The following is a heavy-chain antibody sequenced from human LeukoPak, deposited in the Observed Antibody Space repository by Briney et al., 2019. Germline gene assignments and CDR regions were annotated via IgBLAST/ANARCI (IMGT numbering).Heavy chain of an antibody. CDR1: GGSISSYY. V-gene: IGHV4-59*08. Sequence: SETLSLTCTVSGGSISSYYWSWIRQPPGKGLEWIGYIYYSGSTNYNPPLKSRVTISVDTSKNQFSLKLSSVTAADTAVYYCASGISGSYYGRPFGYWGQGTLVTVSS. D-gene: IGHD1-26*01. J-gene: IGHJ4*02. CDR3: ASGISGSYYGRPFGY. CDR2: IYYSGST.